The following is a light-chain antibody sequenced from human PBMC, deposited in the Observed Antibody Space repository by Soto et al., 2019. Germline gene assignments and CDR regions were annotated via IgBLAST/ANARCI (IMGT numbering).Light chain of an antibody. CDR2: LGS. Sequence: IVMTQSPPSLTVTPGEPASISCRSSQRLLHSNGNPFLDWYLQKPGQSPQLLIYLGSNRASGVPERVSGSEAGTDCTLKISRVEAEDVGVYYCMQALETPYTFGQGTKLEIK. CDR3: MQALETPYT. V-gene: IGKV2-28*01. J-gene: IGKJ2*01. CDR1: QRLLHSNGNPF.